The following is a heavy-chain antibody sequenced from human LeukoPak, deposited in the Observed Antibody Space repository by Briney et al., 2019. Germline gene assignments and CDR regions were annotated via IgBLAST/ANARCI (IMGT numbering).Heavy chain of an antibody. D-gene: IGHD4-17*01. CDR2: IKQDGSEK. CDR1: GFTFSSYW. J-gene: IGHJ6*03. CDR3: ARDRRGMTTSYMDV. Sequence: PGGSLRLSCAASGFTFSSYWMSWVRQAPGKGLEWVANIKQDGSEKYYVDSVKGRFTISRDNAKNSLYLQMNSLRAEDTAVYYCARDRRGMTTSYMDVWGKGTTVTVSS. V-gene: IGHV3-7*01.